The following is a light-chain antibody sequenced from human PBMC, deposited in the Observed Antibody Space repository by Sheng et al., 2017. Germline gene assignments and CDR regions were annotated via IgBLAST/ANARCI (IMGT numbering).Light chain of an antibody. CDR3: LQRNSYPWT. CDR2: AAS. J-gene: IGKJ1*01. Sequence: IQMTQSPSSLSASVGDRVTLTCRASQDIGSDLSWYRQIPGEAPKRLIYAASSLPSGVPSRFSGSGSGTEFTLRISSLQPEDFATYYCLQRNSYPWTFGQGTKVDI. CDR1: QDIGSD. V-gene: IGKV1-17*01.